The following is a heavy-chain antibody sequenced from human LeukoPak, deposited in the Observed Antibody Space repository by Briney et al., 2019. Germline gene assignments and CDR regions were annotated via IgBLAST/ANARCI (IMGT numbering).Heavy chain of an antibody. V-gene: IGHV4-31*03. Sequence: SQTLSLTCTVSGGSISSGGYYWSWIRQHPGKGLEWIGYIYYSGSTYYNPSLKSRVTISVDTSKNQFSLRLRSVTAADTAVYYCARLYTDYTENWFDPWGQGTLATVSS. CDR2: IYYSGST. D-gene: IGHD4-11*01. J-gene: IGHJ5*02. CDR3: ARLYTDYTENWFDP. CDR1: GGSISSGGYY.